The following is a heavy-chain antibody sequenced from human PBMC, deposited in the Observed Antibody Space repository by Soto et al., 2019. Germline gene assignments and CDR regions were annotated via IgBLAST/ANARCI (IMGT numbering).Heavy chain of an antibody. Sequence: GGSLRLSCAASGFTFSSYWMSWVRQAPGKGLEWVANIKQDGSEKYYVDSVKGRFTISRDNAKNSLYLQMNSLRAEDTAVYYCARDDSGYSSDGFDYWGQGTLVTVSS. D-gene: IGHD6-19*01. CDR1: GFTFSSYW. J-gene: IGHJ4*02. V-gene: IGHV3-7*01. CDR2: IKQDGSEK. CDR3: ARDDSGYSSDGFDY.